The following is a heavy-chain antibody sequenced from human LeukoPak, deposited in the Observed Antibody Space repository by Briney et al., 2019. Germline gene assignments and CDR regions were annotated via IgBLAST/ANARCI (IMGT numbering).Heavy chain of an antibody. Sequence: PGGSLRLSCAAFGFTFSSYEMNWVRQAPGKGLEWVSYISSSGSTIYYADSVKGRFTISRDNAKNSLYLQMNSLRAEDTAVYYCARDLTPRDGYWGQGTLVTVSS. CDR2: ISSSGSTI. V-gene: IGHV3-48*03. J-gene: IGHJ4*02. D-gene: IGHD3-9*01. CDR3: ARDLTPRDGY. CDR1: GFTFSSYE.